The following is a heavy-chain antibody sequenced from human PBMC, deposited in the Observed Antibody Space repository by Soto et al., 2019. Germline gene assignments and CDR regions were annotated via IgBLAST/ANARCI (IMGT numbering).Heavy chain of an antibody. CDR2: IYYSGST. CDR3: ARGKSGYYPYFDN. V-gene: IGHV4-61*01. CDR1: GGSVSSGSYY. D-gene: IGHD3-22*01. Sequence: SETLSLTCTVSGGSVSSGSYYWSWIRQPPGKGLEWIGYIYYSGSTNYNPSLKSRVTISVDTSKKQFSLKLRSVTAADTAVYFCARGKSGYYPYFDNWGQGTLVTVSS. J-gene: IGHJ4*02.